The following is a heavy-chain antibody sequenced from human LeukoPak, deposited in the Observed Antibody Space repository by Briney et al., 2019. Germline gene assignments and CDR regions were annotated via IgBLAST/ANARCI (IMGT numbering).Heavy chain of an antibody. V-gene: IGHV4-34*01. J-gene: IGHJ5*02. CDR3: ARGERAGYCSSTSCDQYNWFDP. CDR1: GGSFSGYY. CDR2: INHSGST. Sequence: SETLSLTCAVYGGSFSGYYWSWIRQPPGKGLEWIGEINHSGSTNYNPSLKSRVTISVDTSKNQFSLKLSSVTAADTAVYYRARGERAGYCSSTSCDQYNWFDPWGQGTLVTVSS. D-gene: IGHD2-2*01.